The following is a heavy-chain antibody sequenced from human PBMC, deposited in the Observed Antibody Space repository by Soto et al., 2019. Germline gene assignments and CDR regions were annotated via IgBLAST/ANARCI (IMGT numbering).Heavy chain of an antibody. J-gene: IGHJ4*02. D-gene: IGHD2-21*01. CDR3: ARGDSGYFDY. Sequence: QVQLQESGPGLVKPSETLSLTCTVSGGSVSSGSYYWSWIRQPPGKGLEWIGYIYHSGSTYYNPSLKSRVTISVDRSKNQFSLKLSSVTAADTAVYYCARGDSGYFDYWGQGTLVTVSS. V-gene: IGHV4-61*01. CDR1: GGSVSSGSYY. CDR2: IYHSGST.